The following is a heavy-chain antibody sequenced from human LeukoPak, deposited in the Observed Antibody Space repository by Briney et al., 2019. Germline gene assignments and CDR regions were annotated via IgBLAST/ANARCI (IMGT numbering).Heavy chain of an antibody. Sequence: GASVKVSCKASGYTFTSYGISWVRQAPGHGLEWMGWINADNGNTRYAQKLQGRVTMTTDTSTTTAYMDLRSLRSDDTAVYYCARDADGSGTLLDYWGQGTLVTVSS. V-gene: IGHV1-18*01. CDR2: INADNGNT. CDR3: ARDADGSGTLLDY. J-gene: IGHJ4*02. CDR1: GYTFTSYG. D-gene: IGHD3-10*01.